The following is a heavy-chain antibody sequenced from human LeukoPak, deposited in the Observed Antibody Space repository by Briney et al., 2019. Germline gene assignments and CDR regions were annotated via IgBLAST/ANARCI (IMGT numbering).Heavy chain of an antibody. J-gene: IGHJ4*02. V-gene: IGHV1-2*02. D-gene: IGHD2-15*01. CDR2: INPNSGGT. Sequence: ASVKVSCKASRYTFTGYYMHWVRQAPGQGLEWMGWINPNSGGTNYAQKFQGRVTMTRDTSISTAYMELSRLRSDDTAVYYCARELSGGSCFDYWGQGTLVTVSS. CDR1: RYTFTGYY. CDR3: ARELSGGSCFDY.